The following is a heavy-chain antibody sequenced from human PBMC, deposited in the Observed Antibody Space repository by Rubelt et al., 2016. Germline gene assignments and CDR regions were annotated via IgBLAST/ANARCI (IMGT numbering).Heavy chain of an antibody. CDR3: ARDSVEAAAGTGDNWFDP. D-gene: IGHD6-13*01. Sequence: QLQLQESGPGLVKPSETLSLTCTVSGGSISSSSYYWGWIRQPPGKGLEWIGSIYYSGSTYYNPSLKSRVTISVDTSKNQFSLKLCSVTAADTAVYYCARDSVEAAAGTGDNWFDPWGQGTLVTVSS. J-gene: IGHJ5*02. V-gene: IGHV4-39*07. CDR2: IYYSGST. CDR1: GGSISSSSYY.